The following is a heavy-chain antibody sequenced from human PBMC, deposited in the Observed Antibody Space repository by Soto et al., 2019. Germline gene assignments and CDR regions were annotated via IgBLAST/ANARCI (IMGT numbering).Heavy chain of an antibody. CDR1: GFTFSNYG. Sequence: GGSLRLSCAATGFTFSNYGLHWVRQAPGKGLEWVALISYDGTDKYYADSVKGRFTISRDNSKNTLYLQMNSLRTEDTAVYYCAKGFGWNYLDYWGQGTLVTVSS. V-gene: IGHV3-30*18. J-gene: IGHJ4*02. CDR3: AKGFGWNYLDY. CDR2: ISYDGTDK. D-gene: IGHD1-1*01.